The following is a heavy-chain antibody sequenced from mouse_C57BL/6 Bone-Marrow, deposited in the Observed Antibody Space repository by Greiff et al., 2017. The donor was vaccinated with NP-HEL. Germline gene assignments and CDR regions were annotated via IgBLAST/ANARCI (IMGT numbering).Heavy chain of an antibody. V-gene: IGHV5-4*01. Sequence: EVQGVESGGGLVKPGGSLKLSCAASGFTFSSYAMSWVRQTPEKRLEWVATISDGGSYTYSPDNVKGRFTISRDNAKNNLYLQMSHLKSEDTAMYYCAREGGLWYFDVWGTGTTVTVSS. CDR1: GFTFSSYA. J-gene: IGHJ1*03. CDR3: AREGGLWYFDV. D-gene: IGHD1-1*02. CDR2: ISDGGSYT.